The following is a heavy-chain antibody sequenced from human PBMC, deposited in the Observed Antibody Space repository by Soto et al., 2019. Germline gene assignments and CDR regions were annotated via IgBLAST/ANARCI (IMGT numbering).Heavy chain of an antibody. V-gene: IGHV4-4*02. CDR1: GITFSNYV. D-gene: IGHD5-12*01. CDR2: IYHSGST. J-gene: IGHJ4*02. Sequence: VQLLESGGDLVQPGGSLRLSCAASGITFSNYVMSWVRQAPGKGLEWIGYIYHSGSTYYNPSLKSRVTISVDRSKNQFSLKLSSVTAADTAVYYCASWDIVARGFDYWGQGTLVTVSS. CDR3: ASWDIVARGFDY.